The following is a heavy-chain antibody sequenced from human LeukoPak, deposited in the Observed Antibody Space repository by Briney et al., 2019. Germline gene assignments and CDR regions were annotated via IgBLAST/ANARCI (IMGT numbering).Heavy chain of an antibody. CDR1: GFTFSSHW. CDR2: IKQDGSEK. J-gene: IGHJ5*02. CDR3: ARDPGNHSGA. V-gene: IGHV3-7*05. D-gene: IGHD6-19*01. Sequence: PGGSLRPSFAASGFTFSSHWMIWVRQAPGKGLEWVASIKQDGSEKYYVDSVRGRFTISRDNAKNSLYLQMNTLRAEDTAMYYCARDPGNHSGAWGQGTMVTVSS.